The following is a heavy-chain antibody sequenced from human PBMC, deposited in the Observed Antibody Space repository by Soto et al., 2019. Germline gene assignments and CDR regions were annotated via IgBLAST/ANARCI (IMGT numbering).Heavy chain of an antibody. Sequence: QITLKESGPTLVKPTQTLKLTCTFSGFSLTTDRVGVGWIRQPPGEALEWLAVIYWDDTKTYRPSLESRLTITKDTSKNQVALTMTNMDSVDTATYYCAHAYGGRSLYWGQGTLVTVSS. V-gene: IGHV2-5*02. CDR2: IYWDDTK. D-gene: IGHD1-26*01. CDR3: AHAYGGRSLY. J-gene: IGHJ4*02. CDR1: GFSLTTDRVG.